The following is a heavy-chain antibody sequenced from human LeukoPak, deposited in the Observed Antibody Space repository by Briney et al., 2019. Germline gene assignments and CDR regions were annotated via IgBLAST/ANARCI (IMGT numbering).Heavy chain of an antibody. J-gene: IGHJ5*02. CDR3: ARDGGHYHRPTGGSWFDP. Sequence: SETLSLTCTVSGGSISSGGYYWSWIRQHPGKGLEWIGYIYYSGSTYYNPSLKSRVTISVDTSKNQFSLKLSSVTAADTAVYYCARDGGHYHRPTGGSWFDPWGQGTLVTVSS. CDR1: GGSISSGGYY. V-gene: IGHV4-31*03. CDR2: IYYSGST. D-gene: IGHD3-16*01.